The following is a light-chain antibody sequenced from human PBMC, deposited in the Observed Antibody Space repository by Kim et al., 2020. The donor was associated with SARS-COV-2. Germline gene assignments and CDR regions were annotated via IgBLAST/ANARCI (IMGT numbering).Light chain of an antibody. V-gene: IGKV3-20*01. J-gene: IGKJ1*01. CDR3: QQYGSSPWT. CDR1: QSVSSSY. CDR2: GAS. Sequence: APGERATLSCRASQSVSSSYLAWYQQKPGQAPRLLIYGASSRATGIPDRFSGSGSGTDFTFTISRLEPEDFAVYYCQQYGSSPWTFGQGTKVDIK.